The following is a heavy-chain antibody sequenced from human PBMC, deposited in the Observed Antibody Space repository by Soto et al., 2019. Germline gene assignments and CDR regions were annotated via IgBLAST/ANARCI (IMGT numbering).Heavy chain of an antibody. V-gene: IGHV1-69*01. CDR1: GGTFGNSG. Sequence: QVQLVQSGAEVKKPGSSLKVSCKASGGTFGNSGVSWVRQAPGHGPEWMGGIIPIFDTPNYAQKFQGRVTISADDSTSYMALSSLRSEDTAVYYFARAPLLYAETLQANYFDDGGQGTQVTVSS. CDR3: ARAPLLYAETLQANYFDD. D-gene: IGHD2-15*01. CDR2: IIPIFDTP. J-gene: IGHJ4*02.